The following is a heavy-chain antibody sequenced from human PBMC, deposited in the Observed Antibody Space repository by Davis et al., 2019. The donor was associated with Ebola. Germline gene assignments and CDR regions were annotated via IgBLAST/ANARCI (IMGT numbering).Heavy chain of an antibody. D-gene: IGHD5-12*01. V-gene: IGHV3-7*01. CDR1: GFTFSSYS. Sequence: GESLKISCAASGFTFSSYSMTWVRQAPGKGLEWVATIKQIGNEKYYVDSVKGRFTISRDNAKNSLYLQMHSLRAEDTAFYYCARDIVGTIGGWNYWGQGTLVTVSS. J-gene: IGHJ4*02. CDR3: ARDIVGTIGGWNY. CDR2: IKQIGNEK.